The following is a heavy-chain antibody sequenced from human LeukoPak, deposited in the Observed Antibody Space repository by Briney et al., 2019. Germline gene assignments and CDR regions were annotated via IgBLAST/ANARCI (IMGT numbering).Heavy chain of an antibody. Sequence: GGSLRLSCAASGFTFSSYAMHWVRNAPATGLELVSVISYDGSNKYYADSVEGRFTMSRDNSKNTLYLQMNSLRAEDTAVYYCARDLDYGGKSGVYWGQGNLVTVSS. CDR3: ARDLDYGGKSGVY. CDR1: GFTFSSYA. J-gene: IGHJ4*02. CDR2: ISYDGSNK. D-gene: IGHD4-23*01. V-gene: IGHV3-30-3*01.